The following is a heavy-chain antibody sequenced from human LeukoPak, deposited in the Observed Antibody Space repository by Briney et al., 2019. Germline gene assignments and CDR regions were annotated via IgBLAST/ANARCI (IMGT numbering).Heavy chain of an antibody. CDR3: VSFVAAAGKEVDY. D-gene: IGHD6-13*01. J-gene: IGHJ4*02. V-gene: IGHV1-46*01. Sequence: GASVTVSCTASVYTFTIYYIHWVRQAPGQGLGWMGIINPSGGSTTYTQKFRGRVTITRDTSRSTVYMELSSLRPEDTAVYLWVSFVAAAGKEVDYWGQGTLVTVSS. CDR1: VYTFTIYY. CDR2: INPSGGST.